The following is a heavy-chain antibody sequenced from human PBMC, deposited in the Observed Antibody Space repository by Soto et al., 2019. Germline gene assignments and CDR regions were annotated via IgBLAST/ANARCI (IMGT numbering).Heavy chain of an antibody. D-gene: IGHD3-3*01. CDR3: AKDLRGYYRAIDY. CDR1: GFTFSNYA. Sequence: GGSLRLSCAASGFTFSNYAMNWVRQAPGKGLEWVSAISGSGFATYYTDSEKGRFIISRDNFKNTLYLQLNSLRAEDTAVYYCAKDLRGYYRAIDYWGQGTLVTVSS. J-gene: IGHJ4*02. CDR2: ISGSGFAT. V-gene: IGHV3-23*01.